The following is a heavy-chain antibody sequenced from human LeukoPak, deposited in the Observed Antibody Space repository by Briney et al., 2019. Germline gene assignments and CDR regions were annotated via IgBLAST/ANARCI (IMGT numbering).Heavy chain of an antibody. D-gene: IGHD2-2*01. Sequence: PGGSLRLSCAASGFTFSSYSMNWVRQAPGKGLEWVSSISSSSSYIYYADSVKGRFTISRDNAKNSLYLQMNSLRAEDTAVYYCAAPGGCSSTSRYYSYWGQGTLVTVSS. J-gene: IGHJ4*02. CDR2: ISSSSSYI. CDR3: AAPGGCSSTSRYYSY. V-gene: IGHV3-21*01. CDR1: GFTFSSYS.